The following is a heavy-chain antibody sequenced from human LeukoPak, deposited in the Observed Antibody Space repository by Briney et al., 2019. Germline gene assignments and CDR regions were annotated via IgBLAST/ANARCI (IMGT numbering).Heavy chain of an antibody. J-gene: IGHJ4*02. CDR2: ISSSSSYI. Sequence: GGSLRLSCAASGFTFSSYSMNWVRQAPGKGLEWVSSISSSSSYIYYADSVKGRFTISRDNAKNSLYLQMNSLRAEDTAVYHCARSIAAAGTHGVFDYWGQGTLVTVSS. V-gene: IGHV3-21*01. CDR3: ARSIAAAGTHGVFDY. CDR1: GFTFSSYS. D-gene: IGHD6-13*01.